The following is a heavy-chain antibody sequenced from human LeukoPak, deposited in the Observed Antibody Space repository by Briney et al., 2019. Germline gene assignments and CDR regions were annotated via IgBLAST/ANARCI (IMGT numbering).Heavy chain of an antibody. D-gene: IGHD4-17*01. V-gene: IGHV3-30*04. CDR3: AKGDAYGDQNVDY. CDR1: GFTFSSYA. CDR2: ISYDGSNK. Sequence: GSLRLSCAASGFTFSSYAMHWVRQAPGKGLEWVAVISYDGSNKYYADSVKGRFTISRDNSKNTLYLQMNSLRAEDTAIYYCAKGDAYGDQNVDYWGQGTLVTVSS. J-gene: IGHJ4*02.